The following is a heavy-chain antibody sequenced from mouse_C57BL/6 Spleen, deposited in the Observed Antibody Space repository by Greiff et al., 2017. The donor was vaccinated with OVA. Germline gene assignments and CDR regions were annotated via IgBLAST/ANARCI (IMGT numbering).Heavy chain of an antibody. CDR1: GYTFTSYW. CDR2: IYPGNSDT. CDR3: TSITTVVRYFDY. Sequence: EVKLVESGTVLARPGASVKMSCKTSGYTFTSYWMHWVKQRPGQGLEWIGAIYPGNSDTSYNQKFKGKAKLTAVTSASTAYMELSSLTNEDSAVYYCTSITTVVRYFDYWGQGTTLTVSS. J-gene: IGHJ2*01. V-gene: IGHV1-5*01. D-gene: IGHD1-1*01.